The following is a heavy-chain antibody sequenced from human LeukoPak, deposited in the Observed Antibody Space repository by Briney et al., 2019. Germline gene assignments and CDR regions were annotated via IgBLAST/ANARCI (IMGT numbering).Heavy chain of an antibody. CDR2: IYYSGST. CDR1: GGSISSYY. V-gene: IGHV4-59*01. D-gene: IGHD2-2*01. CDR3: ARYTSNTSHYYYYYMDV. J-gene: IGHJ6*03. Sequence: ASETLSLTCTVPGGSISSYYRSWIRQPPGKGLEWIGYIYYSGSTNYNPSLKSRVTISVDTSKNQFSLKLSSVTAADTAVYYCARYTSNTSHYYYYYMDVWGKGTTVTVSS.